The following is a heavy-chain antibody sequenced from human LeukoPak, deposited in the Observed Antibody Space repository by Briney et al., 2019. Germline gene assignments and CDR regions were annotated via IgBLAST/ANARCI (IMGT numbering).Heavy chain of an antibody. CDR1: GGSISSGGYS. V-gene: IGHV4-30-2*01. CDR3: ARGRDYGDYVWVDT. J-gene: IGHJ5*02. CDR2: IYHSGST. D-gene: IGHD4-17*01. Sequence: SQTLSLTCAVSGGSISSGGYSWSWIRQPPGKGLEWIEYIYHSGSTYYNPSLKSRVTISVDRSKNQFSLKLSSVTAADTAVYYCARGRDYGDYVWVDTWGQGTLVTVSS.